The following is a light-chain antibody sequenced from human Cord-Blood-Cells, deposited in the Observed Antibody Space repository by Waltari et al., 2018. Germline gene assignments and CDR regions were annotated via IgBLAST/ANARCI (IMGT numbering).Light chain of an antibody. J-gene: IGKJ4*01. CDR1: QRISNS. CDR2: AAS. CDR3: QQYYSTPLT. V-gene: IGKV1-NL1*01. Sequence: DIQMTQSPSSLSASVGDIVTITCRASQRISNSFGWYQQKPGKAPKLLLYAASRLESGVPSRFSGSGSGTDYTLTISSLQPEDFATYYCQQYYSTPLTFGGGTKVEIK.